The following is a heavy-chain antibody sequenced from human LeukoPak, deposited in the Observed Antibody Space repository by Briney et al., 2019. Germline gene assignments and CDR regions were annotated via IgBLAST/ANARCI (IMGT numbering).Heavy chain of an antibody. CDR2: ISYDGSNK. D-gene: IGHD3-22*01. CDR1: GFTFSSYG. V-gene: IGHV3-30*18. Sequence: GRSLRLSCAASGFTFSSYGMHWVRQAPGKGLEWVAVISYDGSNKYYADSVKGRFTISRDNSKNTLYLQMNSLRAEDTAVYYCAKDRYYDSSGYFDYWGQGTLVTVSS. CDR3: AKDRYYDSSGYFDY. J-gene: IGHJ4*02.